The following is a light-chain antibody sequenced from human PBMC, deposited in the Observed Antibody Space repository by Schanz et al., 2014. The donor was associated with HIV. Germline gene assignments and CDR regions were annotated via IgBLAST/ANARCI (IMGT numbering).Light chain of an antibody. CDR1: QTVSSH. Sequence: EIVLTQSPGTLSLSPGERATLSCRASQTVSSHFLAWYQQKPGQAPRLLIFGASNRATGFPDRFSGSGSGTEFTLTISSLQSEDFAVYYCQQYNNWPLYTFGQGTKLETK. CDR3: QQYNNWPLYT. CDR2: GAS. V-gene: IGKV3D-15*01. J-gene: IGKJ2*01.